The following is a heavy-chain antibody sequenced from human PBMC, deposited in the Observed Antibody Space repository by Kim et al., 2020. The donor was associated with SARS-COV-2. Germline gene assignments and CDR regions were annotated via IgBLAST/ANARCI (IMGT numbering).Heavy chain of an antibody. Sequence: GGSLRLSCAASGFTFSSYAMHWVRQAPGKGLEWVAVISYDGSNKYYADSVKGRFTISRDNSKNTLYLQMNSLRAEDTAVYYCARERVVITREYYFDYWGQGTLVTVSS. CDR1: GFTFSSYA. D-gene: IGHD3-22*01. V-gene: IGHV3-30*04. J-gene: IGHJ4*02. CDR3: ARERVVITREYYFDY. CDR2: ISYDGSNK.